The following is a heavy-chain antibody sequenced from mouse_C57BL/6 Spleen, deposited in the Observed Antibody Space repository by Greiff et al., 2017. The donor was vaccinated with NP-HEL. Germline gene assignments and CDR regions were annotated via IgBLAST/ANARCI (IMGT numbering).Heavy chain of an antibody. CDR1: GYSITSGYY. CDR3: ARDLLDY. Sequence: DVKLQESGPGLVKPSQSLSLTCSVTGYSITSGYYWNWIRQFPGNKLEWMGYISYDGSNNYNPSLKNRISITRDTSKNQFFLKLNSVTTEDTATYYCARDLLDYWGQGTTLTVSS. V-gene: IGHV3-6*01. CDR2: ISYDGSN. J-gene: IGHJ2*01.